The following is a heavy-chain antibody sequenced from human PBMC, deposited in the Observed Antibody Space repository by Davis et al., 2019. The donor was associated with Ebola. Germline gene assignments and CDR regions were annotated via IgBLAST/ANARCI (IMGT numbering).Heavy chain of an antibody. CDR2: IIPIFGTA. D-gene: IGHD1-26*01. Sequence: SVKVSCKASGGTFSSYAISWVRQAPGQGLEWMGGIIPIFGTANYAQKFQGRVTITADESTSTAYMELSSLRSEDTAVYYCARDAGATTFSDYWGQGTLVTVSS. J-gene: IGHJ4*02. CDR3: ARDAGATTFSDY. V-gene: IGHV1-69*13. CDR1: GGTFSSYA.